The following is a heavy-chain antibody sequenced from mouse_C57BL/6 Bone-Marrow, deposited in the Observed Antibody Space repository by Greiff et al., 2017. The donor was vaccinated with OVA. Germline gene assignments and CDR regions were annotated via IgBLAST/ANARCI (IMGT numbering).Heavy chain of an antibody. J-gene: IGHJ2*01. D-gene: IGHD4-1*01. CDR1: GYTFTSYG. CDR2: IYPRSGNT. Sequence: QVQLQQSGAELARPGASVKLSCKASGYTFTSYGISWVKQRTGQGLEWIGEIYPRSGNTYYNEKFKGKATLTADKSSSTAYMELRSLTSEDSAVYFCARGGANWVYFDYWGQGTTLTVSS. V-gene: IGHV1-81*01. CDR3: ARGGANWVYFDY.